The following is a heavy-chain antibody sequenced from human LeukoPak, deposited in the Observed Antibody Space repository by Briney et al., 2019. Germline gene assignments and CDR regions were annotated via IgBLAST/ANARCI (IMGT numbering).Heavy chain of an antibody. CDR2: INPNSGGT. D-gene: IGHD2-2*01. J-gene: IGHJ3*02. Sequence: ASVKVSCKASGYTFTGYYMHWVRQAPGQGLEWMGWINPNSGGTNYAQKFQGRVTMTRDTSISTAYMELSRLRSDDTAVYYCARAGYCSSTSCFPGDAFDIWGQGTMVTVSS. CDR3: ARAGYCSSTSCFPGDAFDI. V-gene: IGHV1-2*02. CDR1: GYTFTGYY.